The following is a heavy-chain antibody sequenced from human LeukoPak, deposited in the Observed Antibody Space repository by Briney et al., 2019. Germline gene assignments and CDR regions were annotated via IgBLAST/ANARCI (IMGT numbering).Heavy chain of an antibody. CDR2: ISYDGSNK. CDR3: AKVSRYGSGSWSSYYYYGMDV. J-gene: IGHJ6*02. CDR1: GFTFSSYG. V-gene: IGHV3-30*18. Sequence: GGSLRLPCAASGFTFSSYGMHWVRQAPGKGLEWVAVISYDGSNKYYADSVKGRFTISRDNSKNTLYLQMNSLRAEDTAVYYCAKVSRYGSGSWSSYYYYGMDVWGQGTTVTVSS. D-gene: IGHD3-10*01.